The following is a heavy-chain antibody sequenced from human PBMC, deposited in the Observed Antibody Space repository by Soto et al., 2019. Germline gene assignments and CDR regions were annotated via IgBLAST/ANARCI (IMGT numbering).Heavy chain of an antibody. V-gene: IGHV3-21*01. CDR1: GFTFSSYS. Sequence: PGGSLRLSCAASGFTFSSYSMDWVRQAPGKGLEWVSSIRSSSSNKYYADSVKGRFTISRDNSKNTLYLQMNSLRAEDTAVYYCAKEEEIRSMTHLPTDYWGQGTLVTVSS. CDR3: AKEEEIRSMTHLPTDY. CDR2: IRSSSSNK. J-gene: IGHJ4*02.